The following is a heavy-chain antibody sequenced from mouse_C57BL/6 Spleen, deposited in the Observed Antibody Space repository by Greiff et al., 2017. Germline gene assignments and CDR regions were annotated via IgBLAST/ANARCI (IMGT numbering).Heavy chain of an antibody. CDR1: GFTFSDYY. CDR2: INYDGSST. Sequence: EVKLVESEGGLVQPGSSMKLSCTASGFTFSDYYMAWVRQVPEKGLEWVANINYDGSSTYYLDSLKSRFIISRDNAKNILYLQMSSLKSEDTATYYCARSNFWYFDVWGSGTTVTVSS. V-gene: IGHV5-16*01. D-gene: IGHD2-5*01. J-gene: IGHJ1*01. CDR3: ARSNFWYFDV.